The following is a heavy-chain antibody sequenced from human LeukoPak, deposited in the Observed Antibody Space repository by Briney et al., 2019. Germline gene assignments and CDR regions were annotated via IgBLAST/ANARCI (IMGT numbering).Heavy chain of an antibody. J-gene: IGHJ6*03. Sequence: ASVKVSCKASGYTFTSYDINWVRQATGQGLEWMGWISAYNGNTNYAQKLQGRVTMTTDTSTSTAYMELRSLRSDDTAVYYCARAVTGITIFGVVISDYYYYMDVWGKGTTVTVSS. V-gene: IGHV1-18*01. CDR1: GYTFTSYD. D-gene: IGHD3-3*01. CDR2: ISAYNGNT. CDR3: ARAVTGITIFGVVISDYYYYMDV.